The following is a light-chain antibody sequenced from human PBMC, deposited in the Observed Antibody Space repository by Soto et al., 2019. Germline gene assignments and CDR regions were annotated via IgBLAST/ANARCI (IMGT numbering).Light chain of an antibody. CDR1: SSDIGGYNY. J-gene: IGLJ2*01. Sequence: QSALTQPRSVSGSPGQSVTISCTGTSSDIGGYNYVSWYQQHPGKAPKLMIYDVSERPSGVPVRFSASKSGNTASLTISGLQAEDEADYYCCSYAGSYTHVLFGGGTKVTVL. CDR3: CSYAGSYTHVL. CDR2: DVS. V-gene: IGLV2-11*01.